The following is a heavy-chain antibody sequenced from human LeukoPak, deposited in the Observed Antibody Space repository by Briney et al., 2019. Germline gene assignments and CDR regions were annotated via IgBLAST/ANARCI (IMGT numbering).Heavy chain of an antibody. CDR3: AKLGDRQVLVN. D-gene: IGHD6-6*01. Sequence: ETLSLTCTVSGGSISSYYWSWVRQAPGKGLEWVANIKQDGSKIYYVDSVKGRFTISRDNAKNSLYLQMNNLRAEDTAVYYCAKLGDRQVLVNWGQRTLVTVSS. CDR1: GGSISSYY. J-gene: IGHJ4*02. V-gene: IGHV3-7*01. CDR2: IKQDGSKI.